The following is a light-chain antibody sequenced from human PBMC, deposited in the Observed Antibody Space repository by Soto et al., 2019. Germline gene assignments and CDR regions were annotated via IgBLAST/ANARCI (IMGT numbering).Light chain of an antibody. CDR3: FSYTSSGTYV. Sequence: QSLLTEPACVSVPPGQSITVSCTGTSSDVGNYKYVSWYQQHPGKAPKLMIYEVSNRPSGVSNRFSGSKSGNTASLTISGLQAEDETDYYCFSYTSSGTYVFGTGTKVTVL. J-gene: IGLJ1*01. CDR1: SSDVGNYKY. CDR2: EVS. V-gene: IGLV2-14*01.